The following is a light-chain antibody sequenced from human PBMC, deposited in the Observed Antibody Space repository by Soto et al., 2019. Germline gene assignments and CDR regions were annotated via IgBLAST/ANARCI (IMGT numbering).Light chain of an antibody. J-gene: IGKJ3*01. V-gene: IGKV1-9*01. CDR2: AAS. CDR3: QQLNSYPT. Sequence: DIQLTQSPSFLSASVGDRVTITCRARQGIISYLAWYQQKPGKAPKLLIYAASTLQSGVPSRFSGSRSGTEFTLTLSSLQPEDFATHYCQQLNSYPTFGPGTKVDIK. CDR1: QGIISY.